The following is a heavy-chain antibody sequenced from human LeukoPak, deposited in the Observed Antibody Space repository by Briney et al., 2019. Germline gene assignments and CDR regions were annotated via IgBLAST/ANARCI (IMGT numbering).Heavy chain of an antibody. CDR2: ICSDGNT. D-gene: IGHD2-2*02. Sequence: SGGSLRLSCAASGFTVSSNYMSWVRQAPGKGLEWVSVICSDGNTYYADSVKGRFTISRDNSKNTLYLQMNSLRAEDTAVYYCATHTWDYWGQGTLVTVSS. J-gene: IGHJ4*02. CDR3: ATHTWDY. CDR1: GFTVSSNY. V-gene: IGHV3-53*01.